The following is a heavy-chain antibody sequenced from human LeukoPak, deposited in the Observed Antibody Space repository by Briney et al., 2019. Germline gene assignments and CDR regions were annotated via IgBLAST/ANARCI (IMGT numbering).Heavy chain of an antibody. J-gene: IGHJ4*02. CDR3: AVGFGATPYYFDC. CDR2: ISSSGSTI. CDR1: GFTFSDYY. V-gene: IGHV3-11*01. Sequence: PGGSLRLSCAASGFTFSDYYMSWIRQAPGKGLEWVSYISSSGSTIYYADSVKGRFTISRDNVKNSLYLQMNSLRAEDTAVYYCAVGFGATPYYFDCWGQGTLVTVSS. D-gene: IGHD3-10*01.